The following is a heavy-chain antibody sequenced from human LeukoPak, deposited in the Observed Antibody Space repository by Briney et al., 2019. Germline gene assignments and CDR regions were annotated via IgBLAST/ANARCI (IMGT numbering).Heavy chain of an antibody. Sequence: TASETLSLTCTVSGGSISSYYWSWIRQPPGKGLEWIGYIYYSGSTNYNPSLKSRVTMSVDTSKNHFSLKMSSVTAADTAVYYCARGTGGMDWFDPWGQGTLVTVSS. D-gene: IGHD3-16*01. V-gene: IGHV4-59*01. CDR2: IYYSGST. CDR3: ARGTGGMDWFDP. CDR1: GGSISSYY. J-gene: IGHJ5*02.